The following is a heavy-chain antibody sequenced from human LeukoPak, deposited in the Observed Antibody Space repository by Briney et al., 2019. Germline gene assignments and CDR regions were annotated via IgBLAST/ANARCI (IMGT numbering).Heavy chain of an antibody. Sequence: SETLSLTCTVSGGSISSYYWRWLRQPPGKGLEWIGYIYYSGSTNYNPSLKSRVTISVDTSKNQFSLKLSSVTAADTAVYYCARASGGWGVNYFDYWGQGTLVTVSS. CDR1: GGSISSYY. J-gene: IGHJ4*02. V-gene: IGHV4-59*01. CDR2: IYYSGST. CDR3: ARASGGWGVNYFDY. D-gene: IGHD3-10*01.